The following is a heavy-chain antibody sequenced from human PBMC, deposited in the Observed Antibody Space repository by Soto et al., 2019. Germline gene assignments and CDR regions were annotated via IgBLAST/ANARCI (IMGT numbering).Heavy chain of an antibody. CDR2: INAGNGNT. CDR1: GYTFTSYA. D-gene: IGHD3-3*01. V-gene: IGHV1-3*01. CDR3: ARDFGVVIKKYYFDY. Sequence: GASVKVSCKASGYTFTSYAMHWVRQAPGQRLEWMGWINAGNGNTKYSQKFQGRVTITRDTSASTAYMGLSSLRSEDTAVYYCARDFGVVIKKYYFDYWGQGTLVTVSS. J-gene: IGHJ4*02.